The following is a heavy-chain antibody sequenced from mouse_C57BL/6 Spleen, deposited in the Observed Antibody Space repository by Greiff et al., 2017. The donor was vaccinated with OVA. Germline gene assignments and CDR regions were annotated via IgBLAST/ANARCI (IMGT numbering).Heavy chain of an antibody. D-gene: IGHD1-1*01. Sequence: VQLQQPGAELVMPGASVKLSCKASGYTFTSYWMHWVKQRPGQGLEWIGEIAPSDSYTNYNQKFKGKSTLTVDKSSSTAYMQLSSLTSEDSAVYYWARADYGSSYGVWFADWGQGTLVTVSA. V-gene: IGHV1-69*01. J-gene: IGHJ3*01. CDR1: GYTFTSYW. CDR3: ARADYGSSYGVWFAD. CDR2: IAPSDSYT.